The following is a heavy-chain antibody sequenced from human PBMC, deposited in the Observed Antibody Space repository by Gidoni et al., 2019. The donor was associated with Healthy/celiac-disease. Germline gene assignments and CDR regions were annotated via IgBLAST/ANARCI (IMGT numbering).Heavy chain of an antibody. D-gene: IGHD6-19*01. J-gene: IGHJ6*03. CDR1: GGSFSCSY. V-gene: IGHV4-34*01. Sequence: QVQLQPWGAGLLQPSETLSLTCAVSGGSFSCSYWSWIRQPPGKGLEWNGEINHSGSTNYNPSLKSRVTISVDTSKNQFSLKLSSVTAADTAVYYCARGGFGYSSGSYYYYYMDVWGKGTTVTVSS. CDR2: INHSGST. CDR3: ARGGFGYSSGSYYYYYMDV.